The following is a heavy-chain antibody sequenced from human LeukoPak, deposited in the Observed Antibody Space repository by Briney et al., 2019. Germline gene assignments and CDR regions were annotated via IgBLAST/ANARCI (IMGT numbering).Heavy chain of an antibody. Sequence: GGSLRLSCVASGFTFSRHPMHWVRQAPGKGLEWVAVISYDGSKKFYADSVKGRFTISRDNSKKMLSLQMNSLRVEDTAVYYCAKPSRDGGYFDYWGQGTLVTVSS. CDR2: ISYDGSKK. D-gene: IGHD3-10*01. CDR1: GFTFSRHP. CDR3: AKPSRDGGYFDY. J-gene: IGHJ4*02. V-gene: IGHV3-30*18.